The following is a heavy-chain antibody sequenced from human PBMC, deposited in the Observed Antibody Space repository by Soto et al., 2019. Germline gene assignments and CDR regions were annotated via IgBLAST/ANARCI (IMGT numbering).Heavy chain of an antibody. D-gene: IGHD6-19*01. CDR2: ISYDGSNK. CDR1: GFTFSSYG. V-gene: IGHV3-30*18. CDR3: AKDGEWLAFDY. J-gene: IGHJ4*02. Sequence: GGSLRLSCAASGFTFSSYGMHWVRQAPGKGLEWVAVISYDGSNKYYAGSVKGRFTISRDNSKNTLYLQMNSLRAEDTAVYYCAKDGEWLAFDYWGQGTLVTVSS.